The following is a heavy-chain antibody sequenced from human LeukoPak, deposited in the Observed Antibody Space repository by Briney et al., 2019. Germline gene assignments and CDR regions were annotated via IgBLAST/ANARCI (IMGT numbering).Heavy chain of an antibody. CDR2: ISGSGGST. J-gene: IGHJ4*02. CDR1: GFTLRSYA. Sequence: SGGSLRLSCAASGFTLRSYAMSWVRQAPGKGLEWVSAISGSGGSTYYADSVKGRFTISRDNSKNTLYLQMNSLRAEDTAVYYCAKNDGYAIFGVSDYWGQGTLVTVSS. D-gene: IGHD3-3*01. CDR3: AKNDGYAIFGVSDY. V-gene: IGHV3-23*01.